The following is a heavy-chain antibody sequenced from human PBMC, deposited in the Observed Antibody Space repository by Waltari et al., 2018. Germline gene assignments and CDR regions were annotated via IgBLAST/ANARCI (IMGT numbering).Heavy chain of an antibody. J-gene: IGHJ4*02. CDR2: IYHTGDT. V-gene: IGHV4-38-2*02. Sequence: QVQLQESGPGPVKPSGTLSLTCTVSGYSIKNNYYWGWIRQPPGEGLEWIGTIYHTGDTYYNPSLKSRVIISVDTSKNQFSLRLSSVTAADTAVYYCARVVPRAANDYWGQGTLVTVSS. CDR3: ARVVPRAANDY. CDR1: GYSIKNNYY. D-gene: IGHD3-10*01.